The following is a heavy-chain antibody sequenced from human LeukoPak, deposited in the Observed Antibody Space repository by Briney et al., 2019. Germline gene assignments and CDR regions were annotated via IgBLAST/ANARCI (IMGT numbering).Heavy chain of an antibody. CDR1: GFTFSSYE. CDR3: AKVGYGWYDIDY. V-gene: IGHV3-48*03. CDR2: ISSSGSTI. D-gene: IGHD6-19*01. J-gene: IGHJ4*02. Sequence: GGSLRLSRAASGFTFSSYEMNWVRQAPGKGLEWVSYISSSGSTIYYADSVKGRFTISRDNSKSTLYLQMSSLKSEDTANYCAKVGYGWYDIDYWGQGTLVSVSS.